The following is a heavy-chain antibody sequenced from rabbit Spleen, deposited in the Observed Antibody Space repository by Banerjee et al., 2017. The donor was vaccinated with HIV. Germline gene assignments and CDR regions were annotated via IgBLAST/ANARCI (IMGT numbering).Heavy chain of an antibody. D-gene: IGHD6-1*01. Sequence: QEQLEESGGDLVKPEGSLTLTCTASGFSFSGSYYMCWVRQAPGKGLEWIACIDTGSRDFTYYASWAKGRFTISKTSSTTVTLQMTSLTVADTATYFCARADNVYGYADLWGPGTLVTVS. CDR3: ARADNVYGYADL. CDR2: IDTGSRDFT. CDR1: GFSFSGSYY. V-gene: IGHV1S45*01. J-gene: IGHJ4*01.